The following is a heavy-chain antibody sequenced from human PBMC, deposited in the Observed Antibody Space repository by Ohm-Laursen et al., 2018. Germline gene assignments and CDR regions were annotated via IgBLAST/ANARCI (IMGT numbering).Heavy chain of an antibody. J-gene: IGHJ4*02. CDR3: ARGTVGAGFDY. D-gene: IGHD1-26*01. V-gene: IGHV3-33*01. CDR2: IWYDGSNK. Sequence: SLRLSCSASGFTFSSYGMHWVRQAPGKGLEWVAVIWYDGSNKYYADSVKGRFTISRDNAKNSLYLQMNSLRAGDTAVYYCARGTVGAGFDYWGQGTLVTVSS. CDR1: GFTFSSYG.